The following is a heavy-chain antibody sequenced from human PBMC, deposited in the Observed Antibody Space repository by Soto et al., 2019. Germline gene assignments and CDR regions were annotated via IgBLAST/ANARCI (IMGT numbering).Heavy chain of an antibody. CDR1: GFTFSSYA. CDR3: AKSPDSSGYYYREYFQH. CDR2: ISGSGGST. D-gene: IGHD3-22*01. Sequence: PGGSLRLSCAASGFTFSSYAISWVRQAPGKGLEWVSAISGSGGSTYYADSVKGRFTISRDNSKNTLYLQMNSLRAEDTAVYYCAKSPDSSGYYYREYFQHWGQGTLVTVSS. J-gene: IGHJ1*01. V-gene: IGHV3-23*01.